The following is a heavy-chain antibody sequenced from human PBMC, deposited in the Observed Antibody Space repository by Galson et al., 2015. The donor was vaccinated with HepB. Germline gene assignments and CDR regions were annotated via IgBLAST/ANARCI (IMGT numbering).Heavy chain of an antibody. Sequence: SLRLSCAASGFTFSSYWMHWVRQAPGKGLVWVSRINSDGSSTSYADSVKGRFTISRDNAKNTLYLQMNSLRAEDTAVYYCARDYDYDSSGWALHGMDVWGQGTTVTVSS. CDR2: INSDGSST. V-gene: IGHV3-74*01. CDR1: GFTFSSYW. D-gene: IGHD3-22*01. CDR3: ARDYDYDSSGWALHGMDV. J-gene: IGHJ6*02.